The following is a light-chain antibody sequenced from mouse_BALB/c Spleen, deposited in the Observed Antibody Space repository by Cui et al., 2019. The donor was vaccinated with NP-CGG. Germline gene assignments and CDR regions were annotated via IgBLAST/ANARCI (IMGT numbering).Light chain of an antibody. V-gene: IGLV1*01. J-gene: IGLJ1*01. CDR2: GTN. CDR1: TGAVTTSNY. Sequence: VLPQESPLTTSPGETVTLTCRSSTGAVTTSNYANWVQEKPDHLFTGLIGGTNNRAPGVPARFSGSLIGDKAALTITGAQTEDEAIYFCALWYSNHWVFGGGTKLTVL. CDR3: ALWYSNHWV.